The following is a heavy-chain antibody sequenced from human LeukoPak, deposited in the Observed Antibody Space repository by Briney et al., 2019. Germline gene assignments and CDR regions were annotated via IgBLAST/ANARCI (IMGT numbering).Heavy chain of an antibody. CDR3: ARGAYSSGWAYFDH. Sequence: PGGSLRLSCAASGFTFSDYSMNWVRQAPGKGLEWVSYISFSFNTKYYGDSVKGRFTISRDNAKNSLYLHMDSLRAEDTAVYYCARGAYSSGWAYFDHWGQGTLVTVSS. D-gene: IGHD6-19*01. CDR2: ISFSFNTK. V-gene: IGHV3-48*04. J-gene: IGHJ4*02. CDR1: GFTFSDYS.